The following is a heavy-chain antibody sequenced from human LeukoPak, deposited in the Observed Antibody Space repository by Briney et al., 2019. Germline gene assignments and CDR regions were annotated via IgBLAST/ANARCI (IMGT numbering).Heavy chain of an antibody. CDR1: GYTFSGYY. Sequence: ASVKVSCKACGYTFSGYYIHWVRQAPGQGLEWMGWIDPNSGGTKYAQKFQGRVTMTSDTSISTAFMDLGSLRSDDTAVYYCARDLVLGYAPPSFDYWGQGTLVTVSS. CDR2: IDPNSGGT. CDR3: ARDLVLGYAPPSFDY. D-gene: IGHD5-12*01. V-gene: IGHV1-2*02. J-gene: IGHJ4*02.